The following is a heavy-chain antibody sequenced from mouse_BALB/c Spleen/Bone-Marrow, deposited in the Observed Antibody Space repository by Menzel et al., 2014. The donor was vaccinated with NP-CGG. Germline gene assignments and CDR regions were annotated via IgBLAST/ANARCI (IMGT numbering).Heavy chain of an antibody. D-gene: IGHD1-2*01. V-gene: IGHV1-14*01. CDR1: GYTFTRYV. Sequence: EVKLQESGPELVKPGASVKMSCKASGYTFTRYVIHWVSQKPGQGLEWIGYINPYNDGIKYNEKFKGKATLTSDKSSSTAYMELSSLTSEDSAVYYCASGTPATSYYALDYWGQGTSVTVSS. J-gene: IGHJ4*01. CDR2: INPYNDGI. CDR3: ASGTPATSYYALDY.